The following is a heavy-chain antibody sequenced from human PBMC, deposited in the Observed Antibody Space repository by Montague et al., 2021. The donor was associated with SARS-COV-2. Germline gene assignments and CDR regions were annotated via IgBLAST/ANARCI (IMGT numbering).Heavy chain of an antibody. CDR2: ITPDESEK. CDR1: GFTFSNIW. Sequence: SLRLSCAASGFTFSNIWMSWVRQAPGKGLEWVANITPDESEKYYVDSVKGRFSISRDNAKNSLYLQMDNLRAGDTAIYYCAKNGGAHGLDVWGQGTSVSVSS. CDR3: AKNGGAHGLDV. J-gene: IGHJ6*02. D-gene: IGHD4-23*01. V-gene: IGHV3-7*01.